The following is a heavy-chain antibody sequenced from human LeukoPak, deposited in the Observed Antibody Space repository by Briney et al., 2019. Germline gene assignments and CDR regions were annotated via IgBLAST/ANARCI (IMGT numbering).Heavy chain of an antibody. J-gene: IGHJ4*02. CDR2: ISGSGGST. CDR1: GFTFSSYA. D-gene: IGHD4/OR15-4a*01. Sequence: GGSLRLSCAASGFTFSSYAMSWVRQAPGKGLEWVSAISGSGGSTYYADSVKGRFTISRDNSKISLYLQMTSLRAEDTAVYFCAREVPYFDYWSQGTLVTVSS. CDR3: AREVPYFDY. V-gene: IGHV3-23*01.